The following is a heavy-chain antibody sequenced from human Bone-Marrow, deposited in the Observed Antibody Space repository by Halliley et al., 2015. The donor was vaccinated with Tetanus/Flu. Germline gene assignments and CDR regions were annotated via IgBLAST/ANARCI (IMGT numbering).Heavy chain of an antibody. V-gene: IGHV5-51*01. CDR1: GYTFTNNW. D-gene: IGHD6-13*01. CDR3: ARLGGRSSSWDAPFDY. J-gene: IGHJ4*02. CDR2: IAPSDSDI. Sequence: EVQLVQSGAEVRKPGESLNISCKASGYTFTNNWIGWVRQMPGKGLEWMGIIAPSDSDISYSPSFEGQVTISADKSTGAAYLHWSSLKASDSAIYYCARLGGRSSSWDAPFDYWGQGTLVTVSS.